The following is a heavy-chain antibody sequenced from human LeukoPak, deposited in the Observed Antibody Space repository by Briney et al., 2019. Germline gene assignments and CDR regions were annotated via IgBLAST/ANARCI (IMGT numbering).Heavy chain of an antibody. V-gene: IGHV1-46*01. CDR1: GYTFTSYY. CDR3: ARESVVITTSFDY. Sequence: ASVTVSCKASGYTFTSYYMHWVRQAPGQGLEWMGIINPSGGSTSYAQKFQGRVTMTRDMSTSTVYMELSSLRSEDTAVYYCARESVVITTSFDYWGQGTLVTVSS. J-gene: IGHJ4*02. CDR2: INPSGGST. D-gene: IGHD3-22*01.